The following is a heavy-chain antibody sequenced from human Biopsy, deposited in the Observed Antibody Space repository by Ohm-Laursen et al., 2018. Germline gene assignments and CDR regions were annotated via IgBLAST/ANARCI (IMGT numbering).Heavy chain of an antibody. CDR3: ARATNSTGWPYYYFYGMDV. CDR1: GGPISSDY. Sequence: TLSLTCTVSGGPISSDYWSWIRQTPGKGLEWIGYIYYSGSTNYNPSLKSRVTISVDTSKNQFSLRLNSVTAADTAVYHCARATNSTGWPYYYFYGMDVWGQGTTVTVSS. CDR2: IYYSGST. D-gene: IGHD2/OR15-2a*01. J-gene: IGHJ6*02. V-gene: IGHV4-59*01.